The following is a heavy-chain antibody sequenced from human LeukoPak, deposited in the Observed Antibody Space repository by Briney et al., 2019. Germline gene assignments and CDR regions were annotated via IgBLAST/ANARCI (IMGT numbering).Heavy chain of an antibody. D-gene: IGHD2-15*01. CDR2: ISSSSSYI. V-gene: IGHV3-21*01. Sequence: GGSLRLSCAASGFTFSSYSMNWVRQAPGKGLEWISSISSSSSYIYYADSVKGRFTISRDNAKNSLYLQMNSLRAEDTAVYYCAILNPRQTVVAAIDGGYWGQGTLVTVSS. CDR1: GFTFSSYS. J-gene: IGHJ4*02. CDR3: AILNPRQTVVAAIDGGY.